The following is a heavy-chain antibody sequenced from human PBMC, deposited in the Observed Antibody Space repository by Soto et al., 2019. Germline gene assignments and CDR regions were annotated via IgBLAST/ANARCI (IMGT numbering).Heavy chain of an antibody. CDR3: ARAGPFGYCSGGSCPPYYYYYMDV. Sequence: GGSLRLSCAASGFTFSSYSMNWVRQAPGKGLEWVSYISSSSSTIYYADSVKGRFTISRDNAKNSLYLQMNSLRAEDTAVYYCARAGPFGYCSGGSCPPYYYYYMDVWGKGTTVTVSS. V-gene: IGHV3-48*01. J-gene: IGHJ6*03. CDR1: GFTFSSYS. D-gene: IGHD2-15*01. CDR2: ISSSSSTI.